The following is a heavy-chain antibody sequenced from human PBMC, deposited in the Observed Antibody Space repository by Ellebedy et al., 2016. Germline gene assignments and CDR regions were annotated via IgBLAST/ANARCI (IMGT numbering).Heavy chain of an antibody. V-gene: IGHV3-48*04. CDR1: GFTFSSYS. CDR3: ARDRLNYCSGGSCPDDAFDI. Sequence: GGSLRLXXAASGFTFSSYSMNWVRQAPGKGLEWVSYISSSSSTIYYADSVKGRFTISRDNAKNSLYLQMNSLRAEDTAVYYCARDRLNYCSGGSCPDDAFDIWGQGTMVTVSS. D-gene: IGHD2-15*01. CDR2: ISSSSSTI. J-gene: IGHJ3*02.